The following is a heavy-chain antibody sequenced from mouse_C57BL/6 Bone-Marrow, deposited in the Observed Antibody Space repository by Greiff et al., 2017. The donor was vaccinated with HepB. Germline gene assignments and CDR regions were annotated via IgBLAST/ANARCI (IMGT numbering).Heavy chain of an antibody. V-gene: IGHV5-12*01. CDR3: ARHDDGYYPAWFAY. D-gene: IGHD2-3*01. CDR2: ISNGGGST. Sequence: EVMLVESGGGLVQPGGSLKLSCAASGFTFSDYYMYWVRQTPEKRLEWVAYISNGGGSTHYPDTVKGRFTISRDNAKNTLYLQMSRLKSEDTAMYYCARHDDGYYPAWFAYWGQGTRVTVSA. J-gene: IGHJ3*01. CDR1: GFTFSDYY.